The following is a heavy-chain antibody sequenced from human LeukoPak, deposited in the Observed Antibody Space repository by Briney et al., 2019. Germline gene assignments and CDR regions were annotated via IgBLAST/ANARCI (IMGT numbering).Heavy chain of an antibody. D-gene: IGHD3-16*01. CDR3: TRGVSSGGSYSLFDY. Sequence: GGSLRLSCAASGFTFSSYAMHWVRQAPGKGLEWVAVISYDGSNKYYADSVKGRFTISRDNSKNTLYLQMNSLRAEDTAVYYCTRGVSSGGSYSLFDYWGQGTLVTVSS. CDR1: GFTFSSYA. J-gene: IGHJ4*02. V-gene: IGHV3-30-3*01. CDR2: ISYDGSNK.